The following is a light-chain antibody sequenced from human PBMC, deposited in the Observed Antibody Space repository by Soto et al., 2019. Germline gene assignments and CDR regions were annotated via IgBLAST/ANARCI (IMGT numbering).Light chain of an antibody. V-gene: IGKV1-5*03. CDR2: KAS. Sequence: DVQMTQSPSTLSASVGDRVTISCRASQSINNWLAWYQQRPGKAPKLHIYKASTLETGVPSRFSGSGSGTDFTLTITGLQPDDFATYYCQQYAGYSRTFGQGTKVDIK. CDR3: QQYAGYSRT. CDR1: QSINNW. J-gene: IGKJ1*01.